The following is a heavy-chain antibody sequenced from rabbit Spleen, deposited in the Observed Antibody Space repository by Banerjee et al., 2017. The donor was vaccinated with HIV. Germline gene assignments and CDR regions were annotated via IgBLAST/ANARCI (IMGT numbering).Heavy chain of an antibody. Sequence: QSLEESGGDLVQPEGSLTLTCKVSGFDFSSDAMCWVRQAPGKGLEWIACIDVAKYGTTYYASWAKSRFTISKTSSTTVTLQMTSLTVADTATYFCARDSAGREDFNLWGPGTLVTVS. D-gene: IGHD4-2*01. V-gene: IGHV1S40*01. CDR2: IDVAKYGTT. J-gene: IGHJ4*01. CDR3: ARDSAGREDFNL. CDR1: GFDFSSDA.